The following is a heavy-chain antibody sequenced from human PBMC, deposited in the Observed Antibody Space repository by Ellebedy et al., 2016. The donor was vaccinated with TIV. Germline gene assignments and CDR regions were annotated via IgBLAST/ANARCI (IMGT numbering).Heavy chain of an antibody. V-gene: IGHV3-74*01. CDR1: GFTFSNYW. CDR3: AGAFDY. Sequence: PGGSLRLSCAASGFTFSNYWMHWVRQAPGKGLVWVSHINGDGSSTNYADSVKGRFTISRDNAKNTLYLQMNTLRSEDTAVYYCAGAFDYWGQGTLVTVSS. CDR2: INGDGSST. D-gene: IGHD3-16*01. J-gene: IGHJ4*02.